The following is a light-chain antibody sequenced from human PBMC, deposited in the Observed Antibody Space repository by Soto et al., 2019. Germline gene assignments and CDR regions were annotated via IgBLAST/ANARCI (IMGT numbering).Light chain of an antibody. CDR2: GAS. V-gene: IGKV3-15*01. J-gene: IGKJ2*01. Sequence: EIVMTQSPATLSVSPGERATLSCRASQSVSSNLAWYQQKPGQAPRILIYGASTRATGIPARFSGSGSGTEFTLTISGLQSEDFAVYYCQQYNNWPPYTFGQGTKLEIK. CDR1: QSVSSN. CDR3: QQYNNWPPYT.